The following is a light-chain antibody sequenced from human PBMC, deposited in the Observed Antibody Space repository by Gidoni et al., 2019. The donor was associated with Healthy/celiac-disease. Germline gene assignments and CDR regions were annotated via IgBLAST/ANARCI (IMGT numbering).Light chain of an antibody. Sequence: QSALTQPASVSGFPGQAITISCTGTSSDVGGDHYVSWYQQHPGKAPKLMIYDVSNRPSGVSNRFSGSKSGNTASLTISGLQAEDEADYYCSSYTSSSTRAFGGGTKLTVL. CDR1: SSDVGGDHY. V-gene: IGLV2-14*01. CDR2: DVS. CDR3: SSYTSSSTRA. J-gene: IGLJ3*02.